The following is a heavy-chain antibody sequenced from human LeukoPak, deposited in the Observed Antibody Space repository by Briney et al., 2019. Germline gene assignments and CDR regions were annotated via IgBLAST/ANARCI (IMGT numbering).Heavy chain of an antibody. D-gene: IGHD6-6*01. J-gene: IGHJ6*03. CDR3: ARGIAAHGGYYYYYFYMDV. Sequence: SETLSLTCAVYGGSFSGYYWSWIRQPPGKGLEWIGEINHSGSTNYNPSLKSRATISADTSKNQFSLKLSSVTAADTAVYYGARGIAAHGGYYYYYFYMDVWGKGTTVTVSS. CDR2: INHSGST. CDR1: GGSFSGYY. V-gene: IGHV4-34*01.